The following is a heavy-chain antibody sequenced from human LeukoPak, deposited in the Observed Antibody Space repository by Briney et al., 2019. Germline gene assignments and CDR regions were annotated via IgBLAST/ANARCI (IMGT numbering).Heavy chain of an antibody. CDR3: ARDLNDSSGYLWSGVGFDY. D-gene: IGHD3-22*01. J-gene: IGHJ4*02. V-gene: IGHV4-39*02. Sequence: SETLSLTCTVSGGXISSSSYYWGWIRQPPWKGLEWIGIIYYSGSTYYNPSLKSRLTISVDTSKSQFSLKVSSVTAADTAVYYCARDLNDSSGYLWSGVGFDYWGQGTLVTVSS. CDR2: IYYSGST. CDR1: GGXISSSSYY.